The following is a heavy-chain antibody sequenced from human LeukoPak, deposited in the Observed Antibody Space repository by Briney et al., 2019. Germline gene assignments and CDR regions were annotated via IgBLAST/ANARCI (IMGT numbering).Heavy chain of an antibody. J-gene: IGHJ6*04. CDR3: GRNNGMDV. V-gene: IGHV3-7*03. Sequence: GGSLRLSCAASGFALSSHWMTWVRQVPGRGPEWVANVNRDGSETYYLDSVKGRFTISKDNAKNSLYLQMNSLRAEDTALYHCGRNNGMDVWGKGTRVIVSS. CDR2: VNRDGSET. CDR1: GFALSSHW.